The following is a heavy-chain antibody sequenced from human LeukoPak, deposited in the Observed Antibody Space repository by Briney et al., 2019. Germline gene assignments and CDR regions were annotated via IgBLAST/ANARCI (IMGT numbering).Heavy chain of an antibody. Sequence: PGESLRLSCAASGFTFSSYSMNWVRQAPGKGLEWVSYISSASNTIYYADSVKGRFTISRDNAKNSLYLQMNSLRTEDTAVYYCARGDCSSTSCYYFDYWGQGTLVTVSS. CDR1: GFTFSSYS. V-gene: IGHV3-48*04. CDR3: ARGDCSSTSCYYFDY. CDR2: ISSASNTI. J-gene: IGHJ4*02. D-gene: IGHD2-2*01.